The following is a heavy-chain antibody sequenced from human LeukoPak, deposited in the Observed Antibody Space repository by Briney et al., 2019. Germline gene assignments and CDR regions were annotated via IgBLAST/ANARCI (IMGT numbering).Heavy chain of an antibody. V-gene: IGHV1-18*01. CDR1: GYTFTSYG. J-gene: IGHJ4*02. CDR2: ISAYNGNT. CDR3: ARSSSGWQDDY. D-gene: IGHD6-19*01. Sequence: GASVKVSCKASGYTFTSYGISWVRQAPGQGLEWMGWISAYNGNTNYAQKLQGRVTMTTDTSTNTAYMELRSLRSDDTAAYYCARSSSGWQDDYWGQGTLVTVSS.